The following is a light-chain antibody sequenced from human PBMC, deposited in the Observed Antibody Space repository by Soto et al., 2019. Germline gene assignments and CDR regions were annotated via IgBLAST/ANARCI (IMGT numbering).Light chain of an antibody. CDR1: SSDVGGYNY. CDR3: SSYTSSSTPYV. Sequence: QSALTQPASVSGSPGQSITISCTGTSSDVGGYNYVSWYQQHPGKAPKLMIYDVSDRPSGVSNRFSGSKSGSTASLTISGLQAEDEADYSCSSYTSSSTPYVFGTGTKLTVL. V-gene: IGLV2-14*01. CDR2: DVS. J-gene: IGLJ1*01.